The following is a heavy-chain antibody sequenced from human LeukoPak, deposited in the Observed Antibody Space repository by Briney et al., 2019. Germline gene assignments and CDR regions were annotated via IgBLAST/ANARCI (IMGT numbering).Heavy chain of an antibody. J-gene: IGHJ6*02. CDR3: ARDEKVHSSSWDFGWWAIRYYGMDV. CDR2: IIPIFGTA. Sequence: SVTVSCKASGDTFSSYAISWVRQAPGQGLEWMGGIIPIFGTANYAQKFQGRVTITADESTSTAYMELSSLRAEDTAVYYCARDEKVHSSSWDFGWWAIRYYGMDVWGQGTTVTVSS. V-gene: IGHV1-69*01. CDR1: GDTFSSYA. D-gene: IGHD6-13*01.